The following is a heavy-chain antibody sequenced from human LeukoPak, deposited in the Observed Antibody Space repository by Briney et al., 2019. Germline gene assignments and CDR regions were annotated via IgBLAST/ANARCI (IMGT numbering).Heavy chain of an antibody. CDR3: ARVGTFSSSWYSSNWFDP. J-gene: IGHJ5*02. CDR2: IYYSGST. CDR1: GGSFSGYY. V-gene: IGHV4-59*01. Sequence: PSETLSLTCAVYGGSFSGYYWSWIRQPPGKGLEWIGYIYYSGSTNYNPSLKSRVTISVDTSKNQSSLKLSSVTAADTAVYYCARVGTFSSSWYSSNWFDPWGQGTLVTVSS. D-gene: IGHD6-13*01.